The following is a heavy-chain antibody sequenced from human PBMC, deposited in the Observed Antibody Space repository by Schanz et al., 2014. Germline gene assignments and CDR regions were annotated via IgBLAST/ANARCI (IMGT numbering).Heavy chain of an antibody. CDR2: IFHNGST. V-gene: IGHV4-4*02. D-gene: IGHD3-3*01. CDR1: GASISSNNW. CDR3: ATVSYDFWSGKDYYSFHMDV. J-gene: IGHJ6*03. Sequence: QVQLQESGPGLLKPSGTLSLTCAVSGASISSNNWWTWVRQSPGKGLDWIGEIFHNGSTKYNPSLKSRVTVSVDKPKNQFSLKLNSVTAADTAVYYCATVSYDFWSGKDYYSFHMDVLGKGTTVTVSS.